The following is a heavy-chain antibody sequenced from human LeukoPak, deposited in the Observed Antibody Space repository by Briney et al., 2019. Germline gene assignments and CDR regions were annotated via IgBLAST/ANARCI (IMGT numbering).Heavy chain of an antibody. CDR1: GGSISSYY. CDR2: IYTSGST. D-gene: IGHD3-10*01. Sequence: PSETLSLTCTVSGGSISSYYWSWIRQPAGKGLEWIGRIYTSGSTNYNPSLKSRVTMSVDTSKNQFSLKLSSVTAADTAVYYCARHSMVRGVDENFDYWGQGTLVTVSS. J-gene: IGHJ4*02. CDR3: ARHSMVRGVDENFDY. V-gene: IGHV4-4*07.